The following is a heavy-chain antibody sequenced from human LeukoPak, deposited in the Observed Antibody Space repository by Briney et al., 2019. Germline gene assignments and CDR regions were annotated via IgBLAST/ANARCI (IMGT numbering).Heavy chain of an antibody. CDR1: GFTFNSYN. Sequence: GGSLRLSCVASGFTFNSYNMNWVRQAPGKGLEWVSSISNSSSYIYYADSVKGRFTISRDNAKNSLYLQMNSLGAEDTAVYYCARRGQYCSSTSCYAPDFWGQGTLVTVSS. D-gene: IGHD2-2*01. CDR2: ISNSSSYI. V-gene: IGHV3-21*01. J-gene: IGHJ4*02. CDR3: ARRGQYCSSTSCYAPDF.